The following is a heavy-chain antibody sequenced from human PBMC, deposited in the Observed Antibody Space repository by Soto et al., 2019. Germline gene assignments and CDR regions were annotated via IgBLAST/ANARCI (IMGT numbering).Heavy chain of an antibody. CDR2: ISAYNGNT. CDR1: GYKFTSYG. D-gene: IGHD3-10*01. CDR3: ASGWSGEFVYQLDY. J-gene: IGHJ4*02. V-gene: IGHV1-18*01. Sequence: QVQLVQSGAEVKKPGASVKVSCKPSGYKFTSYGITWVRQAPGQGLEWMGWISAYNGNTNYAQTFQGKVTMTTDTTTSTDYMELMSLGSDDTAVYYCASGWSGEFVYQLDYWGQGTLVTVSS.